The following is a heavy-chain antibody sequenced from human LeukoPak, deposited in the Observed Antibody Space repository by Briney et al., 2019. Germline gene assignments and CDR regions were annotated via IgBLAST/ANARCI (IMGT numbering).Heavy chain of an antibody. Sequence: PGGSLRLSCAASGFTFSSYWMSWVRQAPGKGLEWVANIKQDGSEKYYVDSVKGRFTISRDNAKNSLYLQMNSLSADDTAVYYCASFWGSRESDWLRDGVDVWGQGTTVTVSS. CDR3: ASFWGSRESDWLRDGVDV. CDR1: GFTFSSYW. CDR2: IKQDGSEK. V-gene: IGHV3-7*01. J-gene: IGHJ6*02. D-gene: IGHD2-21*02.